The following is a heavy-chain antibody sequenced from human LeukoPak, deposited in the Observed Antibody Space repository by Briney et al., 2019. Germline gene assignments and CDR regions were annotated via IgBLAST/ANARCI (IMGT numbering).Heavy chain of an antibody. Sequence: GGSLRLSCAASGFTFSSYGMHWVRQAPGKGLEWVAVISYEGRTMYYADSVKGRFTISRDNSRNTLFLQMNSLSPDDTAVYYCAKEGTAQISTWYDNWGQGTLVTVSS. CDR2: ISYEGRTM. CDR1: GFTFSSYG. D-gene: IGHD2-2*01. J-gene: IGHJ4*02. CDR3: AKEGTAQISTWYDN. V-gene: IGHV3-30*18.